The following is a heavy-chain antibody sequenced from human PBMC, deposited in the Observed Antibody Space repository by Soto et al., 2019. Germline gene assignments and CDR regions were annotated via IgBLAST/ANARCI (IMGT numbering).Heavy chain of an antibody. J-gene: IGHJ6*02. D-gene: IGHD2-2*01. CDR2: IIPILNSP. Sequence: SVKVSCKASGGTFGSYAITWVRRAPGQGLEWLGGIIPILNSPAYAQKFQARVVITADEITNTAYMELNSLRFDDTAVYYCAREAPYCTSATCPKFYGMDVWGQGTTVTVSS. CDR3: AREAPYCTSATCPKFYGMDV. CDR1: GGTFGSYA. V-gene: IGHV1-69*13.